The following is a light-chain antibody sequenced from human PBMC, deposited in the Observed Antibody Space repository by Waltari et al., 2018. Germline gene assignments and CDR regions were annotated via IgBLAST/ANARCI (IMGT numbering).Light chain of an antibody. Sequence: EIVLTQSPATLSLSPGERATLPCRASQSVSSYLAWYQQKPGQAPRLLIYDASNRATGIPARFSGSGSGTDFTLTISSLEPEDFAVYYCQQRSNWPPLTF. V-gene: IGKV3-11*01. CDR3: QQRSNWPPLT. CDR1: QSVSSY. CDR2: DAS. J-gene: IGKJ4*01.